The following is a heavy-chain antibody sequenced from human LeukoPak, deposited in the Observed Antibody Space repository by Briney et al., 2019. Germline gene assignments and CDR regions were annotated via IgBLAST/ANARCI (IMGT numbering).Heavy chain of an antibody. J-gene: IGHJ6*03. V-gene: IGHV3-30*02. Sequence: GGSLRLSCAASGFAFSSYGMHWVRQAPGKGLEWVAFIRYDGSNKYYADSVKGRFTISRDNSKNTLYLQMNSLRAEDTAVYYCAKDPREVPAAISRAYYYYYMDVWGKGTTVTVSS. D-gene: IGHD2-2*01. CDR1: GFAFSSYG. CDR2: IRYDGSNK. CDR3: AKDPREVPAAISRAYYYYYMDV.